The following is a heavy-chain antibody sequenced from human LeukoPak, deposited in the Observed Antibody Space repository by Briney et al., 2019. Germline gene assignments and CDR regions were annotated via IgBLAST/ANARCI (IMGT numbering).Heavy chain of an antibody. CDR3: ARDPSVAVAGTVDY. CDR1: GFTFSSYS. D-gene: IGHD6-19*01. Sequence: PGGSLGLSCAASGFTFSSYSMNWVRQAPGKGLEWVSSISSSSSYIYYADSVKGRFTISRDNAKNSLYLQMNSLRAEDTAVYYCARDPSVAVAGTVDYWGQGNLVTVSS. CDR2: ISSSSSYI. J-gene: IGHJ4*02. V-gene: IGHV3-21*01.